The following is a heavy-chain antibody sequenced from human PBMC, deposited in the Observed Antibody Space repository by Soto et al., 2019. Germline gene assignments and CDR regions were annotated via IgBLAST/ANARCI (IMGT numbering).Heavy chain of an antibody. Sequence: SETLSLTCAVYGGSFSGYYWSWIRQPPEKGLEWIGEINHSGSTNYNPSLKSRVTISVDTSKNQFSLKLSSVTAADTAVYYCVRGGLDVLMVSRADSYYGMDVWGQGTTVTVSS. CDR2: INHSGST. CDR3: VRGGLDVLMVSRADSYYGMDV. V-gene: IGHV4-34*01. CDR1: GGSFSGYY. D-gene: IGHD2-8*01. J-gene: IGHJ6*02.